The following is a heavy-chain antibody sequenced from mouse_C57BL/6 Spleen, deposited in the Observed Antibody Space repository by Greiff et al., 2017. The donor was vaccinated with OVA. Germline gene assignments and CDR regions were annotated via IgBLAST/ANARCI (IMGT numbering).Heavy chain of an antibody. Sequence: QVQLQQPGAELVRPGSSVKLSCKASGYTFTSYWMDWVKQRPGQGLEWIGNIYPSDSETHYNQKFKDKATLTVDKSSSTAYMQLSSLTSEDSAVYYCARSDYYGSSYWGQGTTRTVSS. J-gene: IGHJ2*01. V-gene: IGHV1-61*01. CDR1: GYTFTSYW. D-gene: IGHD1-1*01. CDR2: IYPSDSET. CDR3: ARSDYYGSSY.